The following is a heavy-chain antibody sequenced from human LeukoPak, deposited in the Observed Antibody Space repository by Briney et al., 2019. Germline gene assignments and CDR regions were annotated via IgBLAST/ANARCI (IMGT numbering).Heavy chain of an antibody. V-gene: IGHV1-2*02. CDR3: ARAPGYCSSSSCQSRIWFDP. CDR2: INPNIGGT. CDR1: GSTFTGYY. D-gene: IGHD2-2*01. Sequence: ASVKVSCKSSGSTFTGYYMHWVRQAPGQGLELMGLINPNIGGTNYAQKFQGRVTMTRDTSISTAYMELSRLRSDETAVYYCARAPGYCSSSSCQSRIWFDPWGQGTLVTVSS. J-gene: IGHJ5*02.